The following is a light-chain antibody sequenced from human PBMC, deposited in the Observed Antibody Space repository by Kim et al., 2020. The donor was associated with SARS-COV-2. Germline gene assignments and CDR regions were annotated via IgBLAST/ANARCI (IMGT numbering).Light chain of an antibody. Sequence: QSITITCTGTSSDVGGYNYVSWYQQHPGKAPKLMIYDVSNRPSAVSTRFSGSKSGNTASLTISGLQDEDEADYYCSSYTSSSTPYVFGTGTKVTVL. J-gene: IGLJ1*01. CDR1: SSDVGGYNY. V-gene: IGLV2-14*03. CDR2: DVS. CDR3: SSYTSSSTPYV.